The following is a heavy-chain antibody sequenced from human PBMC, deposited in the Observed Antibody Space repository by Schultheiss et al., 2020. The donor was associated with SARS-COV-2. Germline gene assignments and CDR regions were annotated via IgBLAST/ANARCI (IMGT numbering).Heavy chain of an antibody. CDR1: GFTFSSYA. V-gene: IGHV3-66*01. Sequence: GGSLRLSCAASGFTFSSYAMSWVRQAPGKGLEWVSVIYSGGSTYYADSVKGRFTISRDNSKNTLYLQMNSLRAEDTAVYYCARVTPFLEWLPNYYYYYMDVWGKGTTVTVSS. CDR2: IYSGGST. J-gene: IGHJ6*03. D-gene: IGHD3-3*02. CDR3: ARVTPFLEWLPNYYYYYMDV.